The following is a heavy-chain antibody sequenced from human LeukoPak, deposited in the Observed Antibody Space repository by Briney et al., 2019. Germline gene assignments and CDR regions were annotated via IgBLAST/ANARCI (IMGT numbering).Heavy chain of an antibody. CDR1: GDSISTYY. V-gene: IGHV4-59*12. CDR2: IYNSGST. CDR3: ARGAPPDS. J-gene: IGHJ4*02. Sequence: TSDTLSLTCTVSGDSISTYYWSWIRQPPGKGLEWIGYIYNSGSTYYNPSLKSRVTISVDTSKNHFSLRLTSVTAADSAVYYCARGAPPDSWGQGTLVTVSS.